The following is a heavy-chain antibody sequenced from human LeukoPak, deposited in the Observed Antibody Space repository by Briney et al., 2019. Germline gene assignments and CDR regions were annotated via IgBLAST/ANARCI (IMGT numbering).Heavy chain of an antibody. CDR3: ARGDYYGGNSVRYWFDP. J-gene: IGHJ5*02. Sequence: GASVKVSCKASGYTFTSYDINWARQATGQGLEWMGWMNPNSGNTGYAQKFQGRVTMTRNTSISTAYMELSSLRSEDTAVYYCARGDYYGGNSVRYWFDPWGQGTLVTVSS. CDR1: GYTFTSYD. D-gene: IGHD4-23*01. CDR2: MNPNSGNT. V-gene: IGHV1-8*01.